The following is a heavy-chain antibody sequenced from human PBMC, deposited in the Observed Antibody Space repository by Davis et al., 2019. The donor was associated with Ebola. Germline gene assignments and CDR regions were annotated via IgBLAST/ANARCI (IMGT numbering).Heavy chain of an antibody. J-gene: IGHJ5*02. CDR3: ARHAYSSSGGYNWFDP. V-gene: IGHV4-61*05. CDR2: IYYSGST. CDR1: GGSISSSSYY. Sequence: GSLRLSCTVSGGSISSSSYYWSWIRQPPGKGLEWIGYIYYSGSTNYNPSLKSRVTISVDTSKNQFSLKLSSVTAADTAVYYCARHAYSSSGGYNWFDPWGQGTLVTVSS. D-gene: IGHD6-13*01.